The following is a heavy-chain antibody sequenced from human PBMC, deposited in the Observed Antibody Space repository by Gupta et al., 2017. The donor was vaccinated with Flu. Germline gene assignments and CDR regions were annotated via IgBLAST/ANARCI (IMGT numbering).Heavy chain of an antibody. CDR2: ISNGGFTI. D-gene: IGHD4-17*01. J-gene: IGHJ4*02. V-gene: IGHV3-48*01. CDR1: GFTFSTYA. Sequence: EVQLVESGGRLVQPGGSLRLSCAASGFTFSTYAMTWVRQAPGKGLEWVSYISNGGFTIYYAASAKGRFTISRDNAKNSLYLQMNSLRVEDTAVYYCVRGPPSYNNYGYRGDLSYFEDWGQGTLVTVSS. CDR3: VRGPPSYNNYGYRGDLSYFED.